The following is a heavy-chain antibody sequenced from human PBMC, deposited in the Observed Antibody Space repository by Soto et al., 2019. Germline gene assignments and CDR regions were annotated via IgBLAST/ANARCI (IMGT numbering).Heavy chain of an antibody. CDR2: IYYSGST. CDR3: ARHVNRGVIIPPKVGPCYFDY. CDR1: GGSISSSSYY. Sequence: SETLSLTCTVSGGSISSSSYYWGWIRQPPGKGLEWIGSIYYSGSTYYNPSLKSRVTISVDTSKNQFSLKLSSVTAADTAVYYCARHVNRGVIIPPKVGPCYFDYWGQGTLVTVSS. J-gene: IGHJ4*02. V-gene: IGHV4-39*01. D-gene: IGHD3-10*01.